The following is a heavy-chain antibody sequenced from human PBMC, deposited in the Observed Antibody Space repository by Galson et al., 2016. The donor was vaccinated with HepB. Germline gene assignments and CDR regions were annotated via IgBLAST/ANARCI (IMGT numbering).Heavy chain of an antibody. D-gene: IGHD6-19*01. Sequence: SLRLSCAASGFTVGNNYMAWVRQTPEKGLEWVSSMTARGRDIYYSDSVKGRFTISRDDSRNTLYLHMNNLRAEDTAVYYCAKDRDSGWRYWYFDIWGRGTLVTVSS. CDR1: GFTVGNNY. V-gene: IGHV3-53*01. CDR3: AKDRDSGWRYWYFDI. CDR2: MTARGRDI. J-gene: IGHJ2*01.